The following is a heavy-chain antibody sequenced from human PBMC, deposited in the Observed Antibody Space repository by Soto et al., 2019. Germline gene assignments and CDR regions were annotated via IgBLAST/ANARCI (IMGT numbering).Heavy chain of an antibody. J-gene: IGHJ6*02. CDR1: GYTFTSYY. CDR2: INPSGGST. D-gene: IGHD2-15*01. CDR3: ARNRLVVAATYYYYGMDV. Sequence: ASVQVSCKASGYTFTSYYMHWVRQAPGQGLEWMGIINPSGGSTSYAQKFQGRVTMTRDTSTSTVYMELSSLRSEDTAVYYCARNRLVVAATYYYYGMDVWGQGTTVTVSS. V-gene: IGHV1-46*01.